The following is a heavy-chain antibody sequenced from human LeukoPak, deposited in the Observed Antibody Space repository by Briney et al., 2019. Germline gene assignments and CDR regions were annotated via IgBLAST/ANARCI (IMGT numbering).Heavy chain of an antibody. CDR3: ARDLVPAAMYYFDY. CDR2: ISAYNGNT. V-gene: IGHV1-18*01. J-gene: IGHJ4*02. Sequence: ASVKVACKASGYTFTSYGISWVRQAPGQGLEWMGWISAYNGNTNYAQKLQGRVTMTTDTSTSTADMELRSLRSDDTAVYYCARDLVPAAMYYFDYWGQGTLVTVSS. D-gene: IGHD2-2*01. CDR1: GYTFTSYG.